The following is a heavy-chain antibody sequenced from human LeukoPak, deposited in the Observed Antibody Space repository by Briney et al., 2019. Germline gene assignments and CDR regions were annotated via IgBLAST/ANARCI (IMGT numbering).Heavy chain of an antibody. Sequence: GGSLRLSCAASGFTFSNSAIHWVRQSPAKGLEWLAFISHDGTNKYYSDSVEGRLTVSRHNSLNTAHLQMNSLRPEDTAIYYCASEDMDTGDFWGQGTLVTVSS. D-gene: IGHD2-15*01. J-gene: IGHJ4*02. V-gene: IGHV3-30*14. CDR1: GFTFSNSA. CDR2: ISHDGTNK. CDR3: ASEDMDTGDF.